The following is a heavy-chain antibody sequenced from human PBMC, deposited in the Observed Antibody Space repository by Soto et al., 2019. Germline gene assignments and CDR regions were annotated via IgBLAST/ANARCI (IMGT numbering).Heavy chain of an antibody. V-gene: IGHV3-15*07. J-gene: IGHJ4*02. CDR3: TTDFHNCSGGSCHDY. Sequence: GGSLRLSCAASGFTFSNAWMNWVRQAPGKGLEWVGRIKSKTDGGTTDYAAPVKGRFTISRDDSKNTLYLQMNSLKTEDTAAYYCTTDFHNCSGGSCHDYWGQGTLVTVSS. CDR2: IKSKTDGGTT. CDR1: GFTFSNAW. D-gene: IGHD2-15*01.